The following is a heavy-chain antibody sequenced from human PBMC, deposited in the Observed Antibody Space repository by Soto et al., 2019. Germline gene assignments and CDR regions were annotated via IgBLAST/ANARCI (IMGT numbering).Heavy chain of an antibody. CDR3: ATEMGATQGPFDN. Sequence: PXESLSLSCVVSVFPFGANAVSGVRQAPGKGLEWVSGLSNTGRRTSYADSVKGRFNISRDNSENTVYLQMNSLRVEDTAVYYCATEMGATQGPFDNWGQGTLVTSPQ. V-gene: IGHV3-23*01. D-gene: IGHD1-26*01. CDR1: VFPFGANA. J-gene: IGHJ4*02. CDR2: LSNTGRRT.